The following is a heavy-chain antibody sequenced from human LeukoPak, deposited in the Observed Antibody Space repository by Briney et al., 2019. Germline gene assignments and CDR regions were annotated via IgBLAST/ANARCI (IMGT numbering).Heavy chain of an antibody. CDR3: ARDLKVAVAGPTGGYFDY. J-gene: IGHJ4*02. Sequence: GGSLRLSCAASGLTFNTYGMTWFRQAPGKGLEWVSTINKGGENTHYADSVKGRFTISRDNSKNTLYLQMNSLRAEDTAVYYCARDLKVAVAGPTGGYFDYWGQGTLVTVSS. V-gene: IGHV3-23*01. CDR2: INKGGENT. CDR1: GLTFNTYG. D-gene: IGHD6-19*01.